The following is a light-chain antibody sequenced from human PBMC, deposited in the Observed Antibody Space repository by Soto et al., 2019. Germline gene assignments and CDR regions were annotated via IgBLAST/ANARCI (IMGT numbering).Light chain of an antibody. CDR3: MQGKHWPPT. CDR2: KVS. CDR1: QSLVYSDGNTY. V-gene: IGKV2-30*01. Sequence: DVVMTQSPLSLPVTLGQPASISCRSSQSLVYSDGNTYLNWFQQRPGQSPRRLIYKVSNRDSGVPDRFSGRGSGTDFALKISRVEAEYVGVYYCMQGKHWPPTFGQGTKVEIK. J-gene: IGKJ1*01.